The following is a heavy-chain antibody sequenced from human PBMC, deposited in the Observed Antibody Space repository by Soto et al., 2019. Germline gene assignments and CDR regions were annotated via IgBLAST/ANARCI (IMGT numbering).Heavy chain of an antibody. CDR3: ARRYCASDNCPLFYYFVDL. J-gene: IGHJ6*02. V-gene: IGHV1-69*01. Sequence: VQLVQSGAEVKKTGSSVKVSCKASGGTFNKFAFSWVRQAPGQGFEWMGGIIPVFRSANYAQRFRGRITITADEYTNTVYLDLNDLRSDDSAVYYCARRYCASDNCPLFYYFVDLWGLGTTVTVSS. CDR1: GGTFNKFA. D-gene: IGHD2-21*02. CDR2: IIPVFRSA.